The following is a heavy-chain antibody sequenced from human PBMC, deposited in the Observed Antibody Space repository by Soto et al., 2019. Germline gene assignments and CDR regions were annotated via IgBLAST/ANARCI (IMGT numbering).Heavy chain of an antibody. Sequence: QVQLEQSGAEVKKPGASVKISCKTYGYIFTDYFIHWVRQAPGQGLERMGLVKSSGGGAVYAQDFQGRVTMTRDTSTSTAYMEVSSLRLDDTAVYFCAREEAYYQSSIDYWLSSLDLWGQGTPVTVSS. D-gene: IGHD3-10*01. CDR3: AREEAYYQSSIDYWLSSLDL. CDR2: VKSSGGGA. V-gene: IGHV1-46*01. J-gene: IGHJ5*02. CDR1: GYIFTDYF.